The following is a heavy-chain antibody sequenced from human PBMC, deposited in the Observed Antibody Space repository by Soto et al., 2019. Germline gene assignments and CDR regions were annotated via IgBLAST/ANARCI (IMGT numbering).Heavy chain of an antibody. Sequence: GGSLRLSCTASGSTFPNYPMHWVRQAPGKGLEWAAVITYDGSNKYYADSVKGRFTISRDNSKNTLSLHLNTLKPEDTAVYHCAKDRVGGTFYTPLGFWGQGTLVTVSS. D-gene: IGHD1-7*01. CDR2: ITYDGSNK. V-gene: IGHV3-30*04. J-gene: IGHJ4*02. CDR3: AKDRVGGTFYTPLGF. CDR1: GSTFPNYP.